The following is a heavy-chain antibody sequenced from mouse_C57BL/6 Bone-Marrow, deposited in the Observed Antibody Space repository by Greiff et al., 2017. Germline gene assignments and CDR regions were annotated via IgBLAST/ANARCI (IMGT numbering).Heavy chain of an antibody. CDR1: GYTFTSYW. V-gene: IGHV1-52*01. Sequence: QVQLQQPGAELVRPGSSVKLSCKASGYTFTSYWMHWVKQRPIQGLEWIGNIDPSDSETHYNQKFKDKATLTVDKSYSTAYMQLSSLKSENSGVYDWARFPSIVYSGGGPSYVMDCGGQGTSVTVSP. D-gene: IGHD1-1*02. J-gene: IGHJ4*01. CDR2: IDPSDSET. CDR3: ARFPSIVYSGGGPSYVMDC.